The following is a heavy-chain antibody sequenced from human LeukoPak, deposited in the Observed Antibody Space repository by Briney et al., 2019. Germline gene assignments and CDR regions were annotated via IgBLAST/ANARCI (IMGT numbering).Heavy chain of an antibody. CDR3: ARVRLGSGWSLFDF. CDR1: GFTVSSNY. J-gene: IGHJ4*02. CDR2: IYSGGST. V-gene: IGHV3-53*04. D-gene: IGHD6-19*01. Sequence: PGGSLRLSCAASGFTVSSNYMIWLRQAPGKGLVWVTVIYSGGSTYYADSVKARFTISGHISQNTLYLQMNSLRAEDTAVYYCARVRLGSGWSLFDFWGQGTLVTVSS.